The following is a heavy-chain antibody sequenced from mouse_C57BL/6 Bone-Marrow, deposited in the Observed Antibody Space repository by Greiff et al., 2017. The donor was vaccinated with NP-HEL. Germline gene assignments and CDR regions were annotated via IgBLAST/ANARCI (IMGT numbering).Heavy chain of an antibody. Sequence: VQLQQSGAELVRPGASVTLSCKASGYTFTDYEMHWVKQTPVHGLEWIGAIDPETGGTAYNQKFKGKAILTADKSSSTAYMELRSLTSEDSAVYYCTDFYYYGSSYVWYFDVWGTGTTVTVSS. J-gene: IGHJ1*03. D-gene: IGHD1-1*01. CDR1: GYTFTDYE. V-gene: IGHV1-15*01. CDR2: IDPETGGT. CDR3: TDFYYYGSSYVWYFDV.